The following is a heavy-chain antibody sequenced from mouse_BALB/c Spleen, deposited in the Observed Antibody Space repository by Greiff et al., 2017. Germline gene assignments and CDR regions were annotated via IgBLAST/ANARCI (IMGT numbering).Heavy chain of an antibody. CDR1: GYAFTNYL. D-gene: IGHD2-14*01. V-gene: IGHV1-54*03. Sequence: QVQLQQSGAELVRPGTSVKVSCKASGYAFTNYLIEWVKQRPGQGLEWIGVINPGSGGTNYNEKFKGKATLTADKSSSTAYMQLSSLTSDDSAVYCCARERDRYDDAWFAYWGQGTLVTVSA. CDR3: ARERDRYDDAWFAY. CDR2: INPGSGGT. J-gene: IGHJ3*01.